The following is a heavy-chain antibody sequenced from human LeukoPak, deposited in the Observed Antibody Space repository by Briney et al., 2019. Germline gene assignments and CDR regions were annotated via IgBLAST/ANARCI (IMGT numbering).Heavy chain of an antibody. CDR1: GFTLSDYW. CDR3: AKDGPFGENYFDY. J-gene: IGHJ4*02. Sequence: PGGSLRLSCAAAGFTLSDYWMSWVRQAPGKGLEWVAFIRYDGSNKYYADSVKGRFTISRDNSKNTLYLQMNSLRAEDTAVYYCAKDGPFGENYFDYWGQGTPVTVSS. V-gene: IGHV3-30*02. D-gene: IGHD3-16*01. CDR2: IRYDGSNK.